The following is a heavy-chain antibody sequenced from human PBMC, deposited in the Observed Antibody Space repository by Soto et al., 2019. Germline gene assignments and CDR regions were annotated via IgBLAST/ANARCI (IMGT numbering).Heavy chain of an antibody. CDR3: SYGSSFDY. J-gene: IGHJ4*02. CDR1: GASLRSGSYY. CDR2: ISHSGRT. Sequence: SETLSLTCTVSGASLRSGSYYWSWIRQPPGKGLEWIGYISHSGRTNYDPSLKRRLTMSVDTSQNQFSLQLNSVTAADTAVYYCSYGSSFDYWGQGTLVTVSS. V-gene: IGHV4-61*01. D-gene: IGHD3-10*01.